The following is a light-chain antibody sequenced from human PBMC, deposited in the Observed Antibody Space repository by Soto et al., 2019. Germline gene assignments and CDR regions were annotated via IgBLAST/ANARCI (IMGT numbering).Light chain of an antibody. CDR3: QQYASSPVT. CDR1: QTVNSNF. Sequence: EIVLTQSPGTLSLSPGEIATLSCRASQTVNSNFLAWYQQKPGQAPRLLTFGAASRATGIPDRFRGSGSGTVFTLTISRLQPEDFAVYYCQQYASSPVTFGGGTKVEIK. V-gene: IGKV3-20*01. CDR2: GAA. J-gene: IGKJ4*01.